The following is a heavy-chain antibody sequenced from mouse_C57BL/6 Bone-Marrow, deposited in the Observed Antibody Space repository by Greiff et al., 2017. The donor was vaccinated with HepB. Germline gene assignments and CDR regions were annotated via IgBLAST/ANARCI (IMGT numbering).Heavy chain of an antibody. V-gene: IGHV1-54*01. CDR1: GYAFTNYL. CDR3: ARRPPFYYGSSYAMDY. Sequence: QVQLKESGAELVRPGTSVKVSCKASGYAFTNYLIEWVKQRPGQGLEWIGVINPGSGGTNYNEKFKGKATLTADKSSSTAYMQLSSLTSEDSAVYFCARRPPFYYGSSYAMDYWGQGTSVTVSS. CDR2: INPGSGGT. D-gene: IGHD1-1*01. J-gene: IGHJ4*01.